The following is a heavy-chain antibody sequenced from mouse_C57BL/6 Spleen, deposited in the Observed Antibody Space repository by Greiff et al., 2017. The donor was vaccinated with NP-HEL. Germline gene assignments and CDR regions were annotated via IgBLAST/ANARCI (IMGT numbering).Heavy chain of an antibody. CDR2: IDPNSGGT. CDR1: GYTFTSYW. D-gene: IGHD2-4*01. Sequence: QVQLKQPGAELVKPGASVKLSCKASGYTFTSYWMHWVKQRPGRGLEWIGRIDPNSGGTKYNEKFKSKATLTVDKPSSTAYMQLSSLTSEDSAVYYCARSSDYDPAYWGQGTLVTVSA. CDR3: ARSSDYDPAY. J-gene: IGHJ3*01. V-gene: IGHV1-72*01.